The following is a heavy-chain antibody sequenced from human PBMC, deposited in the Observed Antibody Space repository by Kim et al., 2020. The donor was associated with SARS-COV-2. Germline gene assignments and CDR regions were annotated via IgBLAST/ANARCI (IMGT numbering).Heavy chain of an antibody. V-gene: IGHV3-33*01. CDR2: IWYDGSNK. CDR3: ARDISPRYCSSTSCYIGRGWFDP. D-gene: IGHD2-2*02. CDR1: GFTFSSYG. Sequence: GGSLRLSCAASGFTFSSYGMHWVRQAPGKGLEWVAVIWYDGSNKYYADSVKGRFTISIDNSKNTLYLQMNSLRAEDTAVYYCARDISPRYCSSTSCYIGRGWFDPWGQGTLVTVSS. J-gene: IGHJ5*02.